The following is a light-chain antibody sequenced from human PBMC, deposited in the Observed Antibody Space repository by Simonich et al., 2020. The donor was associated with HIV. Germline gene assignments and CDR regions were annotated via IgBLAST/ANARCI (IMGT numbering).Light chain of an antibody. CDR2: WAF. V-gene: IGKV4-1*01. Sequence: DIVLTQSPDSLAVSLGERATINCKSSQSVLYSSNNKNYLAWYQHKPGQPPKLLIYWAFTRESGVPDRFSGSGSGPDFTLTISSLQAEDVAVYYCQQYYDTPYTFGQGTKLEIK. CDR1: QSVLYSSNNKNY. J-gene: IGKJ2*01. CDR3: QQYYDTPYT.